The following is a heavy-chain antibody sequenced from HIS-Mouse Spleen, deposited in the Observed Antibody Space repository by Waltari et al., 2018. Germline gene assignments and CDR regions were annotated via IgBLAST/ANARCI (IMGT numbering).Heavy chain of an antibody. CDR2: LIPIFGTA. J-gene: IGHJ6*02. D-gene: IGHD3-16*01. CDR1: GGTFSSYA. V-gene: IGHV1-69*01. Sequence: QVQLVQSGAEVKKPGSSVKVSCKASGGTFSSYAISWVRQAPGQGLEWMGGLIPIFGTANDAQKFQGRVTITADESTSTAYMELSSLRSEDTAVYYCATRLRGMNDYYGMDVWCQGTTVTVSS. CDR3: ATRLRGMNDYYGMDV.